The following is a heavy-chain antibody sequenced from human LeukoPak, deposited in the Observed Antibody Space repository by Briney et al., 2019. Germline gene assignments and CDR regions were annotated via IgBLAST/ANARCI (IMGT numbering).Heavy chain of an antibody. V-gene: IGHV3-74*01. CDR3: TREADPAFSASSSPDF. Sequence: GGSLRLSCAASGFGFSNFWMHWVRQAPGKGLEWVSRIKTDGSITAYADSVKGRFTISRDNAKSTLYLHMNSLKSEDTATYFCTREADPAFSASSSPDFWGQGTPVTVS. D-gene: IGHD6-6*01. CDR2: IKTDGSIT. J-gene: IGHJ4*02. CDR1: GFGFSNFW.